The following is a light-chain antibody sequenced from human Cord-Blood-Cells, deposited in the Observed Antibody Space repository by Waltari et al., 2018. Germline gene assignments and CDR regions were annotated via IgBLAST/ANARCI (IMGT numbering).Light chain of an antibody. CDR1: QSVLYSSNNKNY. J-gene: IGKJ1*01. CDR2: WAS. V-gene: IGKV4-1*01. Sequence: DIVMTQSPDSLAVSLGERATINCKSSQSVLYSSNNKNYLAWYQQKPGQPPKLLIYWASTRESRVPDRFSGSGSGTDVTLTISSLQAEDVAVYYCQQYYSTPWTFGQGTKVEIK. CDR3: QQYYSTPWT.